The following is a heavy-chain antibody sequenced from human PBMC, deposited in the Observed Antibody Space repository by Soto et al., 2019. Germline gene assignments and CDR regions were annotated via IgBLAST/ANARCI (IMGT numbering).Heavy chain of an antibody. J-gene: IGHJ3*02. D-gene: IGHD1-1*01. CDR3: ARDYGTTGITAFDI. Sequence: ASVKGSCKASGYTFTSYGISWVRQAPGQGLEWMGWISAYNGNTNYAQKLQGRVTMTTDTSTSTAYMELRSLRSDDTAVYYCARDYGTTGITAFDIWGQGTMVTV. CDR2: ISAYNGNT. V-gene: IGHV1-18*01. CDR1: GYTFTSYG.